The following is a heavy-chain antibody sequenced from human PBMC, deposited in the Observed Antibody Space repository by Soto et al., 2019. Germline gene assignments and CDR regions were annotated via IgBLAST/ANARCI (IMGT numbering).Heavy chain of an antibody. CDR3: ARGGPYASGSSYFDY. J-gene: IGHJ4*02. CDR2: ISGDGSNT. V-gene: IGHV3-74*01. Sequence: EVRLVESGGGLVQPGGSLRLSCAASGFTFSRHWMHWVRQAPGKGLLWLSRISGDGSNTNNADSVKGRFTSSRDNPKNTLYLQMNSLRVEDTAVYFCARGGPYASGSSYFDYWGQGVLVTVSS. CDR1: GFTFSRHW. D-gene: IGHD3-10*01.